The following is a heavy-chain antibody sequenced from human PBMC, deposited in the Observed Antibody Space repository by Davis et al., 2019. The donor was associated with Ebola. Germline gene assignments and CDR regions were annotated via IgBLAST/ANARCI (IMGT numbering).Heavy chain of an antibody. CDR3: ARDTELRFLEWSNGMDV. Sequence: GESLKISCAASGFTFSDYYMSWIRQAPGKGLEWVSYISSSGSTIYYADSVKGRFTISRDNAKNSLYLQMNSLRAEDTAVYYCARDTELRFLEWSNGMDVWGQGTTVTVSS. CDR2: ISSSGSTI. CDR1: GFTFSDYY. D-gene: IGHD3-3*01. V-gene: IGHV3-11*01. J-gene: IGHJ6*02.